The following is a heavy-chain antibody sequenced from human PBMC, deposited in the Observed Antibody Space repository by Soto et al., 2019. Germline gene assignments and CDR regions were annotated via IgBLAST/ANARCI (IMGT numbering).Heavy chain of an antibody. D-gene: IGHD1-26*01. CDR3: ARQVGATIGFDP. Sequence: SETLSLTCAVSGGSFSPNYWSWLRQSPGKGLEWVGYTYYGGTTSYNPSLKNRVTISLDTSKNQFSLQLNSVTPEDTAVYYCARQVGATIGFDPWGQGTLVTVSS. V-gene: IGHV4-59*08. CDR1: GGSFSPNY. J-gene: IGHJ5*02. CDR2: TYYGGTT.